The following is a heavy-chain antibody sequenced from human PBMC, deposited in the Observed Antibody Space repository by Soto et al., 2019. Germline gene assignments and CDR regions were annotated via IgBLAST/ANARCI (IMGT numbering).Heavy chain of an antibody. D-gene: IGHD2-15*01. Sequence: EVQLLESGGGLVQPGGSLRLSCAASGFTFSSYAMSWVRQAPGKGLEWVSAISGSGGSTYYADSVKGRFTISRHNSKNTLYLQMNSLRAEDTAVYYCAKGGYCSGGSCYSYYYYGMDVWGQGTTVTVSS. CDR3: AKGGYCSGGSCYSYYYYGMDV. J-gene: IGHJ6*02. V-gene: IGHV3-23*01. CDR2: ISGSGGST. CDR1: GFTFSSYA.